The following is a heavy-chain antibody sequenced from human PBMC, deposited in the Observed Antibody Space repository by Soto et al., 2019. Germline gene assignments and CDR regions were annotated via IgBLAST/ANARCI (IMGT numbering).Heavy chain of an antibody. D-gene: IGHD3-16*01. V-gene: IGHV3-23*01. CDR3: AKERLPPGFDY. CDR1: GFTFSNYA. J-gene: IGHJ4*02. Sequence: GGSLRLSCAASGFTFSNYAMSWVRQAPGKGLEWVSLVSATAGTTYYPDSVKGRFTISRDNSRNTVYLQMNTLRADDTAVYYCAKERLPPGFDYWGQGTLVTVSS. CDR2: VSATAGTT.